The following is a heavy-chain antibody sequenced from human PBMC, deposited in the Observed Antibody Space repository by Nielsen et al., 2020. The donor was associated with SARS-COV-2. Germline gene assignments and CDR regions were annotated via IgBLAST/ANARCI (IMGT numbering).Heavy chain of an antibody. D-gene: IGHD2-8*01. CDR3: ATDLAGGLILDV. J-gene: IGHJ6*02. V-gene: IGHV4-31*03. CDR2: IYYRGST. CDR1: GGSITSGNYY. Sequence: SETLSLTCTVSGGSITSGNYYWSWIRQHPGKGLEWIGNIYYRGSTYYNPSLESRVTISIDTSKNQFSLKLSSVTAADTALYYCATDLAGGLILDVWGQGTTVTVSS.